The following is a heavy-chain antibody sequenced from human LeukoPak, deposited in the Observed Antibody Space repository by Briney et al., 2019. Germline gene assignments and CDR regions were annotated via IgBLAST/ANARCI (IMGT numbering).Heavy chain of an antibody. V-gene: IGHV3-30*18. CDR3: SKDPRRAQYYFDY. CDR2: ISFDGSNK. CDR1: GFTFSSYA. Sequence: GGSLRLSCAASGFTFSSYAMHWVRQAPGKGLEWVAVISFDGSNKYYGDSVKGRFTISRDNSKNTLYLQMNSLRAEDTAVYYCSKDPRRAQYYFDYWGQGTLVTVSS. J-gene: IGHJ4*02.